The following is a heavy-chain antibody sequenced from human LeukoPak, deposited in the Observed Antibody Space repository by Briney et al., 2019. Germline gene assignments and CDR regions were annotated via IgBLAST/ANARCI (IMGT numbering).Heavy chain of an antibody. CDR1: GVSISSGSNY. V-gene: IGHV4-39*02. D-gene: IGHD3-9*01. CDR2: IYSSGST. CDR3: AREYDILTGYYKYNWFDP. J-gene: IGHJ5*02. Sequence: SETLSLTCRVSGVSISSGSNYWGWIRQPPGKTLEWIGSIYSSGSTYYNSSLKSRVTISVDTSKNQFSLKLSSVTAADTAVYYCAREYDILTGYYKYNWFDPWGQGTLVTVSS.